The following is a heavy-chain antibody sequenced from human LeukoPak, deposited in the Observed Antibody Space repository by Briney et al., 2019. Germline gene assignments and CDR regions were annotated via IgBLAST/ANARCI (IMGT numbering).Heavy chain of an antibody. J-gene: IGHJ4*02. CDR1: GGSISSYY. CDR2: IYYSGST. D-gene: IGHD6-19*01. V-gene: IGHV4-59*12. CDR3: AREGTEQWLGSAFDY. Sequence: PSETLSLTCTVSGGSISSYYWSWIRQPPGKGLEWIGYIYYSGSTNYNPSLKSRVTISVDTSKNQFSLQLNSVTPEDTAVYYCAREGTEQWLGSAFDYWGQGTLVTVSS.